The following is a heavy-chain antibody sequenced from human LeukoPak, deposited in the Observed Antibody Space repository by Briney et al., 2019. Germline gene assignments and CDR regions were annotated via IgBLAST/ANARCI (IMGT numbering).Heavy chain of an antibody. Sequence: GGSLRLSCETSGFTFSSFGMHWFRQAPSKGMEWVAFIRHHGWNESYADSVKGRFTISRDNSKHTLYLQMNSLRVEDTAVYSRAKDRRDYGDYGVDYWGQGTLVTVSS. D-gene: IGHD4-17*01. V-gene: IGHV3-30*02. J-gene: IGHJ4*02. CDR2: IRHHGWNE. CDR3: AKDRRDYGDYGVDY. CDR1: GFTFSSFG.